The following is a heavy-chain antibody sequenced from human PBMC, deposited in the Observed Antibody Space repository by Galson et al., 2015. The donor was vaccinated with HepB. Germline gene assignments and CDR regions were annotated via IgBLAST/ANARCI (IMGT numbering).Heavy chain of an antibody. CDR3: AREREMDSPEYNWFDP. CDR2: IYPGDSDT. V-gene: IGHV5-51*01. J-gene: IGHJ5*02. D-gene: IGHD5-24*01. CDR1: FTSYW. Sequence: FTSYWIGWVRQMPGKGLEWMGIIYPGDSDTRYSPSFQGQVTISADKSISTAYLQWSSLKASDTAMYYCAREREMDSPEYNWFDPWGQGTLVTVSS.